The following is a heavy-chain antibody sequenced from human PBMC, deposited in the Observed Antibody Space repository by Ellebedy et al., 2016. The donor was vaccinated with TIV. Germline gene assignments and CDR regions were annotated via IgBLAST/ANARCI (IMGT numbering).Heavy chain of an antibody. Sequence: AASVKVSCKASGGTFTSDIISWVRQAPGQGLEWMGRIIPILGLPNYAQKFHVRVTITADKSTSTAYMELSSLTSEDTAVYYCARLAHGGAVAGTLNWFDPWGQGTLVTVSS. D-gene: IGHD6-19*01. CDR3: ARLAHGGAVAGTLNWFDP. J-gene: IGHJ5*02. V-gene: IGHV1-69*02. CDR1: GGTFTSDI. CDR2: IIPILGLP.